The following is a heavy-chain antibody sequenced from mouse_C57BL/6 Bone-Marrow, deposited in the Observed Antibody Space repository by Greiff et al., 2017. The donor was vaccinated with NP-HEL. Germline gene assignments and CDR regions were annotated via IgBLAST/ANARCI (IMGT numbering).Heavy chain of an antibody. J-gene: IGHJ2*01. CDR3: LYGSSYDY. CDR2: INPYNGGT. D-gene: IGHD1-1*01. Sequence: EVKLQESGPVLVKPGASVKMSCKASGYTFTDYYMNWVKQSHGKSLEWIGVINPYNGGTSYNQKFKGKATLTVDKSSSTAYMELNSLTSEDSAVYYCLYGSSYDYWGQGTTLTVSS. CDR1: GYTFTDYY. V-gene: IGHV1-19*01.